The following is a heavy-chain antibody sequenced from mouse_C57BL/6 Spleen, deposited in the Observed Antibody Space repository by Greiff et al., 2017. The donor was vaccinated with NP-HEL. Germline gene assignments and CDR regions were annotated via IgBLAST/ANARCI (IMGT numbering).Heavy chain of an antibody. J-gene: IGHJ1*03. Sequence: QVQLQQSGPELVKPGASVKISCKASGYAFSSSWMNWVKQRPGKGLEWIGRIYPGDGDTNYNGKFKGKATLTADKSSSTAYMQLSSLTSEDSAVYFCEGEDSSGYGYFDVWGTGTTVTVSS. CDR2: IYPGDGDT. CDR1: GYAFSSSW. V-gene: IGHV1-82*01. D-gene: IGHD3-2*02. CDR3: EGEDSSGYGYFDV.